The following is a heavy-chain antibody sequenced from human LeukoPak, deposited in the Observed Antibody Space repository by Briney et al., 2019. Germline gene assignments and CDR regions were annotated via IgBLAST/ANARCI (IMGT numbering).Heavy chain of an antibody. V-gene: IGHV4-30-2*01. CDR3: ARDQGVEGNWFGP. CDR1: GASISYGGYS. Sequence: PSETLSLTCAVSGASISYGGYSWSWIRQPPGKGLEWIGYIYHSGSTYYNPPLKSRVTMSVDRSKNQFSLKLSSVTAADTAVYYCARDQGVEGNWFGPWGQGTLVTVSS. J-gene: IGHJ5*02. D-gene: IGHD3-16*01. CDR2: IYHSGST.